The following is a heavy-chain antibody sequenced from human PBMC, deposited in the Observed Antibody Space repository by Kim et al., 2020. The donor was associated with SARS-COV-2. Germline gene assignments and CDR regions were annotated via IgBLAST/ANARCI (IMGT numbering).Heavy chain of an antibody. D-gene: IGHD3-10*01. V-gene: IGHV4-31*03. J-gene: IGHJ6*02. Sequence: SETLSLTCTVSGGSISSGGYYWSWIRQHPGKGLEWIGYIYYSGSTYYNPSLKSRVTISVDTSKNQFSLKLSSVTAADTAVYYCARDQRRITMVRGVIAAMGGMDVWGQGTTVTVSS. CDR2: IYYSGST. CDR1: GGSISSGGYY. CDR3: ARDQRRITMVRGVIAAMGGMDV.